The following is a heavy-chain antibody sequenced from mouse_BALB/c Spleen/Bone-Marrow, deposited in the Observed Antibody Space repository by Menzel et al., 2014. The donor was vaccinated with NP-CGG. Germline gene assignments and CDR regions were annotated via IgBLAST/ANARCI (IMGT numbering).Heavy chain of an antibody. V-gene: IGHV1S34*01. CDR2: ISCYNGAT. D-gene: IGHD2-14*01. CDR3: ARADRYDAFFDY. J-gene: IGHJ2*01. Sequence: LVKTGASVKITCKASGYSFTGYYMHWVKQSHGKSLEWIGYISCYNGATRYNQKFKGKATFTVDTSSSTAYMQFNSLTSEDSAVYYCARADRYDAFFDYWGQGTTPTVSS. CDR1: GYSFTGYY.